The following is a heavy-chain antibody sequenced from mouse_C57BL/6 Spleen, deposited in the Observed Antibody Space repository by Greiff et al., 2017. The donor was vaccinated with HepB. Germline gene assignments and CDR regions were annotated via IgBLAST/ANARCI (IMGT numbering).Heavy chain of an antibody. Sequence: EVMLVESGGGLVKPGGSLKLSCAASGFTFSSYAMSWVRQTPEKRLEWVATISDGGSYTYYPDNVKGRFTISRDNAKNNLYLQMSHLKSEDTAMYYCARDLGGYGRLDYAMDYWGQGTSVTVSS. CDR3: ARDLGGYGRLDYAMDY. CDR1: GFTFSSYA. D-gene: IGHD2-2*01. J-gene: IGHJ4*01. CDR2: ISDGGSYT. V-gene: IGHV5-4*01.